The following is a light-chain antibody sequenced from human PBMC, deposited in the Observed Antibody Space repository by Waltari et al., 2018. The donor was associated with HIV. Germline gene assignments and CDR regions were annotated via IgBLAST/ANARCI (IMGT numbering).Light chain of an antibody. J-gene: IGLJ2*01. CDR1: SGGLSNYNY. Sequence: QSALTQPRSVSGSPGQSVTISCTGTSGGLSNYNYVSWYQQHPGKAPKLIIYDVLKRPSGVPDRFSGAKSGNTASPSISGLQADDEADYYCCSCGGTWTNVVFGGGTELTVL. V-gene: IGLV2-11*01. CDR2: DVL. CDR3: CSCGGTWTNVV.